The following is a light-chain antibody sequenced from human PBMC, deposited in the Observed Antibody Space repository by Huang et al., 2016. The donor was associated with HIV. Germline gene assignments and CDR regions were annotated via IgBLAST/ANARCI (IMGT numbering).Light chain of an antibody. V-gene: IGKV3D-15*01. CDR2: GVS. CDR3: QQYNNRPL. CDR1: QSVNSN. J-gene: IGKJ2*01. Sequence: EIVMTQSPANLSVSPGERATLSCRASQSVNSNLAWYQQTPGQAPRLLIYGVSTRATGIPTRFSGSGSGTEFTLTINSVQSEDSAVYYCQQYNNRPLFGQGTKLEIK.